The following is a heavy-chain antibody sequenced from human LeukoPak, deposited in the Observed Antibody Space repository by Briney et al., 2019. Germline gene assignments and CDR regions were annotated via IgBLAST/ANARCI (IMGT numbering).Heavy chain of an antibody. D-gene: IGHD3-9*01. V-gene: IGHV3-11*05. CDR3: ARDQRYAFDY. J-gene: IGHJ4*02. Sequence: GGSLRLSCAASGFTFSDHYMNWVRQAPGKGLEWVSNIRTSTEGANYAIYADSVKGRVTFSRDDAKNTLYLHMHSLRDDDTAVYYCARDQRYAFDYWGQGILVTVSS. CDR1: GFTFSDHY. CDR2: IRTSTEGANYA.